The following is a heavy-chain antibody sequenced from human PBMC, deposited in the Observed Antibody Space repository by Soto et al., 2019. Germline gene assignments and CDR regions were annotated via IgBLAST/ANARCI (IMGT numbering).Heavy chain of an antibody. J-gene: IGHJ5*02. CDR1: GYTFTSYG. CDR3: ARGSMYCTNGVCPRGWFDP. V-gene: IGHV1-18*04. D-gene: IGHD2-8*01. CDR2: ISAYNGNT. Sequence: QVQLVQSGAEVKKPGASVKVSCKASGYTFTSYGISWVRQAPGQGLEWMGWISAYNGNTNYAQKLQGIVTMTTDTSTSTAYMELRSLRSDDTAVYYCARGSMYCTNGVCPRGWFDPWGQGTLVTVSS.